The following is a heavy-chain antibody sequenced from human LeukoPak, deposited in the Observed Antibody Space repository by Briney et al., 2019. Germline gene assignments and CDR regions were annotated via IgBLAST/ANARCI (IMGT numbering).Heavy chain of an antibody. V-gene: IGHV3-30*02. CDR2: IRYDGSNK. J-gene: IGHJ3*02. Sequence: PGGSLRLPCAASGFTFSSYGMHWVRQAPGKGLEWVAFIRYDGSNKYYADSVKGRFTISRDNSKNTLYLQMDSLRAEDTAVYYCASIVVVVAATNDAFDIWGQGTMVTVSS. CDR1: GFTFSSYG. D-gene: IGHD2-15*01. CDR3: ASIVVVVAATNDAFDI.